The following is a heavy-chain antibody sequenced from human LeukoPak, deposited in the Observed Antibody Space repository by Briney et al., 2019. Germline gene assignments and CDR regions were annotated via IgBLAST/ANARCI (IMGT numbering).Heavy chain of an antibody. CDR3: ARDNRVYYYDSSGYYEASYGMDV. Sequence: GGSLRLSCSASGFTFSSYEMNWVRQAPGKGLEWVSYISSSGSTIYYADSVKGRFTISRDNAKNSLYLQMNSLRAEDTAVYYCARDNRVYYYDSSGYYEASYGMDVWGQGTTVTVSS. D-gene: IGHD3-22*01. V-gene: IGHV3-48*03. CDR1: GFTFSSYE. J-gene: IGHJ6*02. CDR2: ISSSGSTI.